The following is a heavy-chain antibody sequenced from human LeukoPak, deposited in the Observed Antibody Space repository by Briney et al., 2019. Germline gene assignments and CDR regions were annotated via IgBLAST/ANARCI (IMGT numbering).Heavy chain of an antibody. J-gene: IGHJ6*03. CDR3: ARGSMVRGVTGLYYYYMDV. D-gene: IGHD3-10*01. CDR2: IYYSGST. Sequence: SETLSLTCTVSGGSISSYYWSWIRQPPGKGLEWIGYIYYSGSTNYNPSLKGRVTISVDTSKNQFSLKLSSVTAGDTAVDYCARGSMVRGVTGLYYYYMDVWGKGTTVTVSS. CDR1: GGSISSYY. V-gene: IGHV4-59*01.